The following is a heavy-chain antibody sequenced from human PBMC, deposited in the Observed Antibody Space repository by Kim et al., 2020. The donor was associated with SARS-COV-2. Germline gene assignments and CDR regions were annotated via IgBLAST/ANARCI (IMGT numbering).Heavy chain of an antibody. V-gene: IGHV4-34*01. Sequence: SETLSLTCAVYDGSFSDYFWSWIRQPPGEGLEWIAEIHHSGNTNYNPSLKSRVTISVDTSKKQISLKVFSVTAADTAVYYCARTYYGFDYWGQGTLVNVS. J-gene: IGHJ4*02. CDR1: DGSFSDYF. CDR3: ARTYYGFDY. D-gene: IGHD3-22*01. CDR2: IHHSGNT.